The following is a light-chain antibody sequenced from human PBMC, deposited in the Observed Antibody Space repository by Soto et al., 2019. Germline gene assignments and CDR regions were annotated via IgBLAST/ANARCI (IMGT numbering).Light chain of an antibody. CDR3: QSYDSSLGGNYV. CDR2: GST. J-gene: IGLJ1*01. CDR1: SSNIGAGYD. Sequence: QSVLSQPPSVSGAPGQRVTISCTGSSSNIGAGYDAHWFQQVPGTAPKLLIYGSTNRPSGVPGRFSGSKSGTSASLAITGLQAEDEADYYCQSYDSSLGGNYVFGTGTKVTVL. V-gene: IGLV1-40*01.